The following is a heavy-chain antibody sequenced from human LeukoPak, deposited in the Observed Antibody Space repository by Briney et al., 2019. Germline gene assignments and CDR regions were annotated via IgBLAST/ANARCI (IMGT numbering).Heavy chain of an antibody. Sequence: GGSLRLSCAASGFTFDDYAMHWVQQAPGKGLEWVSGISWNSGSIGYADSVKGRFTISRDNAKNSLYLQMNSLRAEDTALYYCAKAVSGWDAFDIWGQGTMVTVSS. CDR3: AKAVSGWDAFDI. CDR1: GFTFDDYA. D-gene: IGHD6-19*01. V-gene: IGHV3-9*01. J-gene: IGHJ3*02. CDR2: ISWNSGSI.